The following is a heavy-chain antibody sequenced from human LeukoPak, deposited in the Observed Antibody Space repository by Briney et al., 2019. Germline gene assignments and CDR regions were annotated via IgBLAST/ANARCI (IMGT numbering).Heavy chain of an antibody. D-gene: IGHD3-3*01. J-gene: IGHJ6*03. CDR2: IYYSGST. CDR3: ARGFQSIFGVVTGYMDV. V-gene: IGHV4-61*08. CDR1: GDSVSSGDYY. Sequence: SETLSLTCTVSGDSVSSGDYYWSWIRQPPGKGLEWIGYIYYSGSTNYNPSLKSRVTISVDTSKNQFSLKLSSVTAADTAVYYCARGFQSIFGVVTGYMDVWGKGTTVTVSS.